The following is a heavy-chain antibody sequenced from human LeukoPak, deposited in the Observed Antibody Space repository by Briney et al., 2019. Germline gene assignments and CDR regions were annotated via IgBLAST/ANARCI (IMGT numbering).Heavy chain of an antibody. CDR1: GFIFSGFE. CDR2: ISHDGSWD. J-gene: IGHJ4*02. CDR3: TRGPFGSCSSPSCYFFEF. D-gene: IGHD2-2*01. V-gene: IGHV3-30*04. Sequence: PGRSLLLSCAASGFIFSGFEMHGVRQAPGEGLEWVAVISHDGSWDYYEDSVKGRFTISRDNAKSTLYLQMNSLRVEDTAVYYCTRGPFGSCSSPSCYFFEFGGQGTLVIASS.